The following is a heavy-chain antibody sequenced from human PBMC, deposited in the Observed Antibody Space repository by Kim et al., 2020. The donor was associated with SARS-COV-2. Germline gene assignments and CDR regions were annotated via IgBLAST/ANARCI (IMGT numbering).Heavy chain of an antibody. V-gene: IGHV1-3*01. Sequence: KYSQKLQGRVTITRDASASTVYMDLSSLRSEDTAVYYCVRSSSVGSGDFDCWGQGTLVTVSS. J-gene: IGHJ4*02. D-gene: IGHD6-6*01. CDR3: VRSSSVGSGDFDC.